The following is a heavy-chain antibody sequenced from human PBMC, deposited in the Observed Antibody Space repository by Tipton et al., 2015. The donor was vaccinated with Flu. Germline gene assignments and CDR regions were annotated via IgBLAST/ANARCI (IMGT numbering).Heavy chain of an antibody. D-gene: IGHD3-22*01. V-gene: IGHV1-69*04. CDR2: IIPLLGSP. CDR3: AGDVYDFNDSCYYRYFDF. CDR1: GGTFSKFA. J-gene: IGHJ4*02. Sequence: QSGAEVKKPGSSVRVSCKASGGTFSKFAISWLRQAPGQGLEWVGGIIPLLGSPNYAQRFRGRVTISADTSSSVVYMELSSQKTEDTATYYCAGDVYDFNDSCYYRYFDFWGLGILVTVSS.